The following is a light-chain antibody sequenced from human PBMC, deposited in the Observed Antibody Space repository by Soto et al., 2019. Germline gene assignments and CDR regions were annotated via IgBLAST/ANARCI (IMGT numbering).Light chain of an antibody. CDR3: QQYDNLPYT. Sequence: DIQMTQSPSSLSASVGDRVTITCQASQDISNYLNWYQQKPGKAPKLLNYDASNLETGVPSRFSASGSGTNFTYTISSPQPEDIATYYCQQYDNLPYTFGQGTKLEIK. J-gene: IGKJ2*01. CDR2: DAS. CDR1: QDISNY. V-gene: IGKV1-33*01.